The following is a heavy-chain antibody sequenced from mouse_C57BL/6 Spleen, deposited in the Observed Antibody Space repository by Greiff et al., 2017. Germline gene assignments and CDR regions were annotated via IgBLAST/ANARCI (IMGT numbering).Heavy chain of an antibody. D-gene: IGHD2-5*01. CDR3: ARPYYSNYGFAY. CDR1: GYTFTSDG. Sequence: VQLQQSGAELARPGASVKLSCTASGYTFTSDGISWVKQRTGQGLEWIGEIYPRSGNTYYNAKFKGKATLTADKSSSTAYMELRSLTSEDSAVYFCARPYYSNYGFAYWGQGALVTVAA. J-gene: IGHJ3*01. CDR2: IYPRSGNT. V-gene: IGHV1-81*01.